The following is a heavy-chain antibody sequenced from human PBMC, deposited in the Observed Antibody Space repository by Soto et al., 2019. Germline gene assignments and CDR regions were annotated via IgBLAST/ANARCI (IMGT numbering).Heavy chain of an antibody. Sequence: QVQLVQSGAEVKKPGASVKVSCKASGYSFIGYYMHWVRQAPGQGLEWMGWINPNSGGTNYAQKFQGWVTMTRDTSSSTAYMELSRLKSDDTAVYYCAREGNGGVPVALDYWGQGTLVTVSS. V-gene: IGHV1-2*04. CDR1: GYSFIGYY. D-gene: IGHD2-2*01. CDR3: AREGNGGVPVALDY. CDR2: INPNSGGT. J-gene: IGHJ4*02.